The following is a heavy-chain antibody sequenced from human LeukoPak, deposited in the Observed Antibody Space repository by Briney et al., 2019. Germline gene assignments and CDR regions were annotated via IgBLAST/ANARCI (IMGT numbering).Heavy chain of an antibody. J-gene: IGHJ3*02. V-gene: IGHV3-30*04. Sequence: GGSLRLSCAASAFTFSSYAMHWVRQAPGKGLEWVAIISYDGSNKYYADSVKGRFTISRDNSKNTLYLLMNSLRAEDTAVYYCARGDPDISFGVVGDAFDIWGQGTMVTVSS. CDR1: AFTFSSYA. CDR2: ISYDGSNK. CDR3: ARGDPDISFGVVGDAFDI. D-gene: IGHD3-3*01.